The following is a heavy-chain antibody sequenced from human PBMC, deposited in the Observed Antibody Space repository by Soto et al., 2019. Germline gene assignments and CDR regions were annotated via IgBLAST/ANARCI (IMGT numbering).Heavy chain of an antibody. CDR3: VRGGGVDVVTPTRIVFDY. J-gene: IGHJ4*02. V-gene: IGHV1-2*02. Sequence: HVQLVQSGAEVKKPGASVKVSCKVSGYTFTGNYMPWMRQAPGQGPEWMGWINPRNGDTDYAQKFQGRVTITRDTSIRTAYMDLSRLTSDDTAIYFCVRGGGVDVVTPTRIVFDYWGQGTLLTVSS. D-gene: IGHD2-21*02. CDR1: GYTFTGNY. CDR2: INPRNGDT.